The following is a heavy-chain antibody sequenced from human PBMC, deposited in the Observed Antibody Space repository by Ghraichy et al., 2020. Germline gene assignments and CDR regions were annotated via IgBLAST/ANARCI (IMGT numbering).Heavy chain of an antibody. CDR2: ISGSGGST. CDR3: AKYKYSYYYYVMDV. V-gene: IGHV3-23*01. D-gene: IGHD1-14*01. J-gene: IGHJ6*02. CDR1: GFTFSSYA. Sequence: GESLNISCAASGFTFSSYAMSWVRQAPGKWLELVSAISGSGGSTYYADSVRGRFTISRDNSKNTLYLQMNSLRAEDTAVYYCAKYKYSYYYYVMDVWDQGITVTVSS.